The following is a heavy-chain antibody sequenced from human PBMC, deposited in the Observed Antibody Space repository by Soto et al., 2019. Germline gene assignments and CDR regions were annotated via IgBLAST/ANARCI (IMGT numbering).Heavy chain of an antibody. Sequence: PGGSLRLSCAASGFTFSSYAMSWVRQAPGKGLEWVSAISGSGGSTYSADSVKGRFTISRDNDKNTLYLQMNSLRAEDTAVYYCAKDGGEYQLLYYYYYGMDVWGQGTTVTVSS. D-gene: IGHD2-2*01. CDR1: GFTFSSYA. J-gene: IGHJ6*02. CDR2: ISGSGGST. CDR3: AKDGGEYQLLYYYYYGMDV. V-gene: IGHV3-23*01.